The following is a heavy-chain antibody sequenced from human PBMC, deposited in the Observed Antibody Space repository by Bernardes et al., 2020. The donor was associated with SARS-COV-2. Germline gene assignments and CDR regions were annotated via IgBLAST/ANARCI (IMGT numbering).Heavy chain of an antibody. V-gene: IGHV3-23*01. CDR2: ISGAGGTT. CDR1: GLTFSSYA. CDR3: TKGPRGYNGETDY. J-gene: IGHJ4*02. Sequence: GGSLRLSCAASGLTFSSYAMSWVRQAPGKGLEWVSTISGAGGTTYYADSVKGRFTISRDNSKNMLYLQMNSLRAEDTAEYYCTKGPRGYNGETDYWGQGTLVTVSS. D-gene: IGHD5-12*01.